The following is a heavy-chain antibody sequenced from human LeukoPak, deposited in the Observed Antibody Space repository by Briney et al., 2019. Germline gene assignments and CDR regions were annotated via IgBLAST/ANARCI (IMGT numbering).Heavy chain of an antibody. CDR1: GFTFSSYW. CDR3: VKDSPPRYSGSPPAY. CDR2: INKDGGEK. V-gene: IGHV3-7*03. D-gene: IGHD1-26*01. J-gene: IGHJ4*02. Sequence: GGSLRLSCAASGFTFSSYWMSWVRQAPGKGLEWMANINKDGGEKYYVDSVKGRFTISRDNAKNSLYLQMNSLRADDTAVYYCVKDSPPRYSGSPPAYWGQGTLVTVSS.